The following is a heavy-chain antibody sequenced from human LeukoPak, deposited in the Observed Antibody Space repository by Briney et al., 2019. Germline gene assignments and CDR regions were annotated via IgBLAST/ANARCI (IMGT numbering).Heavy chain of an antibody. CDR3: ARDSLRGPEWEIDY. J-gene: IGHJ4*02. V-gene: IGHV3-7*01. CDR1: WFTFSNYW. CDR2: RKQDGIEK. D-gene: IGHD1-26*01. Sequence: GGSLRLSCAVSWFTFSNYWMTWVRQAPGKGLEWVSNRKQDGIEKYYVDSGKGRFTISRDNTNNSLYLQMNSLRAEDTAVNYCARDSLRGPEWEIDYWGKGDLVTVSS.